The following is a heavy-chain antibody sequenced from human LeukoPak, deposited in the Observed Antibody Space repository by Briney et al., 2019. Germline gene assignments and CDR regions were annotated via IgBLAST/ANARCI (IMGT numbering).Heavy chain of an antibody. CDR3: TTIGGTTVYYLDD. CDR1: GFTVTDAW. Sequence: GWSLRLSCAASGFTVTDAWMSWVRQSPGKGLEWVGRIKSKSDDGTTDYPAPVKGRFTISRDESKNTLYLQMNSLKIEDTAVYYCTTIGGTTVYYLDDWGQGALVTVSS. V-gene: IGHV3-15*01. D-gene: IGHD2/OR15-2a*01. J-gene: IGHJ4*02. CDR2: IKSKSDDGTT.